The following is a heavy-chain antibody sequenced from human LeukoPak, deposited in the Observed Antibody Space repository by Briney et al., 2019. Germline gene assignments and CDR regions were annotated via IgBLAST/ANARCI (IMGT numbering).Heavy chain of an antibody. V-gene: IGHV3-21*01. CDR2: ISSSSSYI. Sequence: KPGGSLRLSCAASGFTFSSYAMSWVRQAPGKGLEWVSSISSSSSYIYYADSVKGRFTISRDNAKNSLYLQMNSLRAEDTAVYYCARAFYYYDSSGGNSWGQGTLVTVSS. CDR3: ARAFYYYDSSGGNS. CDR1: GFTFSSYA. D-gene: IGHD3-22*01. J-gene: IGHJ4*02.